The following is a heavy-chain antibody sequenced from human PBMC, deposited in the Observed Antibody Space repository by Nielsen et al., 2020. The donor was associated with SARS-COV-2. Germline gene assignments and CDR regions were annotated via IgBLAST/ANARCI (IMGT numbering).Heavy chain of an antibody. J-gene: IGHJ4*02. CDR3: AKAPRYSSSFDYFDY. D-gene: IGHD6-13*01. Sequence: GGSLRLSCAASGFTFSSYAMSWVRQAPGKGLEWVSAISGSGGSTYYADSVKGRFTISRDNSKNTLYLQMNSLRAEDTAVYYCAKAPRYSSSFDYFDYWGQGTLVTVSS. CDR1: GFTFSSYA. CDR2: ISGSGGST. V-gene: IGHV3-23*01.